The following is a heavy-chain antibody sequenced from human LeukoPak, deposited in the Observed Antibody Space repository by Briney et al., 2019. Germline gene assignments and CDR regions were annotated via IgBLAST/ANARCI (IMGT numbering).Heavy chain of an antibody. J-gene: IGHJ4*02. Sequence: ASVKVSCKASGYTFTGYYTHWVRQAPGQGLEWMGWINPNSGGTNYAQKFQGRVTMTRDTSISTAYMELSRLRSDDTAVYYCARDPRIAAAGGFDYWGQGTLVTVSS. CDR1: GYTFTGYY. CDR3: ARDPRIAAAGGFDY. V-gene: IGHV1-2*02. D-gene: IGHD6-13*01. CDR2: INPNSGGT.